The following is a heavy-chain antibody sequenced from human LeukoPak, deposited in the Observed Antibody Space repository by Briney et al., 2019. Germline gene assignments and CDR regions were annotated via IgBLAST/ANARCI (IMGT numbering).Heavy chain of an antibody. J-gene: IGHJ6*03. Sequence: PGGSLRLSCTACGFMFSRFAMHWVREARGEGLEYVAEISSRGGTSHSGGSTFYSRSLEGRFTISRDNSKNSLYLQMNSLRAEDTAVYYCASWMGLAYYYYMDVWGKGTTVTVSS. D-gene: IGHD2-2*03. CDR2: ISSRGGTSHSGGST. CDR1: GFMFSRFA. CDR3: ASWMGLAYYYYMDV. V-gene: IGHV3-64*01.